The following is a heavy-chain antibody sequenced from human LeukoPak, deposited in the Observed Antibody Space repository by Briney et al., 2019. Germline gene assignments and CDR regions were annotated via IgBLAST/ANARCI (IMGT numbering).Heavy chain of an antibody. CDR1: GDSVSSNSAA. CDR3: ARDGYYDSSGYLSYYYYYGMDV. J-gene: IGHJ6*02. Sequence: SQTLSLTCAISGDSVSSNSAAWNWIRQSPSRGLEWLGRTYYRSKWYNDYAVSVKSRITINPDTSKNQLSLQLNSVTPEDTAVYYCARDGYYDSSGYLSYYYYYGMDVWGQGTTVTVSS. CDR2: TYYRSKWYN. D-gene: IGHD3-22*01. V-gene: IGHV6-1*01.